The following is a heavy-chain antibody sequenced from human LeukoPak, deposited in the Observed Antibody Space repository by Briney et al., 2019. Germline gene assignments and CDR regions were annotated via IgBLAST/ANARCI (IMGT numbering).Heavy chain of an antibody. J-gene: IGHJ6*02. Sequence: SETLSLTCTVSGGSVSVSNWSWIRQPPEMGLEWIGYIHYSGSTNYNPSLKSRVSISVDTSKNQFSLKLSSVTAEDTAVYYCARACGVGWFGELYFPGYYYGMDVWGQGTTVTVSS. V-gene: IGHV4-59*02. CDR1: GGSVSVSN. D-gene: IGHD3-10*01. CDR2: IHYSGST. CDR3: ARACGVGWFGELYFPGYYYGMDV.